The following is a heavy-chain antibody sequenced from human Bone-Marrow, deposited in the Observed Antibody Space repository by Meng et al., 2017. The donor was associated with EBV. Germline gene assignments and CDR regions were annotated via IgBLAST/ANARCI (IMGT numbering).Heavy chain of an antibody. Sequence: VHLPQLRHGLFTPSEPPPLPCLVFGGSLRGSYGSLIRQPPGKGLQWIGEINYSGRTNYNPSLKSRVTISVDTSKNQFSLKLSSVTAADTAVYYCARGRNIAVAGVYYFDYWGQGTLVTVSS. CDR2: INYSGRT. CDR1: GGSLRGSY. D-gene: IGHD6-19*01. J-gene: IGHJ4*02. V-gene: IGHV4-34*01. CDR3: ARGRNIAVAGVYYFDY.